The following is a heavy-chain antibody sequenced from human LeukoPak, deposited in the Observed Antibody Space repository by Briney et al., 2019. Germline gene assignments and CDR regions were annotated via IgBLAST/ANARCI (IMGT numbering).Heavy chain of an antibody. V-gene: IGHV4-4*02. CDR2: INHSGST. J-gene: IGHJ4*02. CDR3: ARGILRYFVL. Sequence: SESLSLTCGVSGGSISSTNWWSWVPQPPGQGLKWIGQINHSGSTNYNPSLKSRVTISVDTSKNQFSLKLSSVTAADTAVYYCARGILRYFVLWGQGTLVTVSS. CDR1: GGSISSTNW. D-gene: IGHD3-9*01.